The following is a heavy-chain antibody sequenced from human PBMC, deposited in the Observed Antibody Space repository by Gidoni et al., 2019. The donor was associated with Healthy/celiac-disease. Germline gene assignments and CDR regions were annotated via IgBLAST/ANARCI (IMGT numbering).Heavy chain of an antibody. CDR2: IYYSGST. V-gene: IGHV4-59*01. CDR3: ARGEGSSWFIENWFDP. CDR1: GGPISSSY. J-gene: IGHJ5*02. D-gene: IGHD6-13*01. Sequence: QVQLQESGPGLVKPSETLSLTCTVSGGPISSSYWSWIRQPPGKGLEWIGYIYYSGSTNYNPSLKSRVTISVDTSKNQFSLKLSSLTAADTAVYYCARGEGSSWFIENWFDPWGQGTLVTVSS.